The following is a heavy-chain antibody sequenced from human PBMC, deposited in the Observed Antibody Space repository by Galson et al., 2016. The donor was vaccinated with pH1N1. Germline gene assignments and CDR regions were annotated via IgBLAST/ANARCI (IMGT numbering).Heavy chain of an antibody. CDR1: GFTLGDFY. Sequence: SLRLSCAASGFTLGDFYMDWVRQAPGKGLEWVGRITKRPEGYTTQDAASVRGRFIISREDSKDLLYLQMNSLTTEDTAVYYCTRENHHKFDYWGQGTLVTGSS. J-gene: IGHJ4*02. CDR3: TRENHHKFDY. V-gene: IGHV3-72*01. CDR2: ITKRPEGYTT.